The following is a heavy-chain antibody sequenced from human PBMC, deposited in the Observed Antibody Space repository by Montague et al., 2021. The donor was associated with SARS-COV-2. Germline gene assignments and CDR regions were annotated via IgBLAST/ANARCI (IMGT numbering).Heavy chain of an antibody. CDR2: INHSGST. J-gene: IGHJ6*02. CDR1: GGSFSGYY. D-gene: IGHD2-15*01. Sequence: SETLSLTCAVHGGSFSGYYWSWIRQPPGKGLEWIGEINHSGSTNYNPSLKSRVTISVDTSKNQFSLKLSSVTAADTAVYYCARGFRRYCSGGSCRDWHYGMDVWGQGTTVTVSS. V-gene: IGHV4-34*01. CDR3: ARGFRRYCSGGSCRDWHYGMDV.